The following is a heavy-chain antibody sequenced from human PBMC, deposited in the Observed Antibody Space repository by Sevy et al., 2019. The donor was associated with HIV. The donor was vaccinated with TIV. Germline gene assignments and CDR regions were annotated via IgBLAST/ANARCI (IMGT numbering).Heavy chain of an antibody. D-gene: IGHD3-22*01. CDR1: GYIFTELS. V-gene: IGHV1-24*01. Sequence: ASVKVSCKVSGYIFTELSMHWVRQAPGKGLEWMGGFDPEDGETIYAQKFQGRVTMTEDTSTDTAYMDRSSLGSEDTAVYYCATDSVLLKGRYYDSSGYYLHYWGQGTLVTVSS. CDR3: ATDSVLLKGRYYDSSGYYLHY. J-gene: IGHJ4*02. CDR2: FDPEDGET.